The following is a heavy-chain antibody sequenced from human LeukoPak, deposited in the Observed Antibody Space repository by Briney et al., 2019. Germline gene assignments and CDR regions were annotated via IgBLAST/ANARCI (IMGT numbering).Heavy chain of an antibody. D-gene: IGHD3-9*01. CDR3: ARVRDIPL. V-gene: IGHV1-2*02. CDR2: IGSKSGDT. J-gene: IGHJ4*02. Sequence: ASVKVSCKASGYTFTDHYLHWLRQAPGQGLEWMGWIGSKSGDTGYAQKFQGRVTMSRDTSISTVYLDLSRLTSDDTAVYYCARVRDIPLWGQGTLVTVSS. CDR1: GYTFTDHY.